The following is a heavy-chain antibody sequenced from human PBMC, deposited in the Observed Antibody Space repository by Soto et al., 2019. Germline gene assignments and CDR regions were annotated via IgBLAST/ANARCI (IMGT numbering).Heavy chain of an antibody. V-gene: IGHV3-23*01. Sequence: GGSLRLSCAASGFTFSSYAMSWVRQAPGKGLEWVSAIGGSGGTTYYADSVKGRFTISRDNSKNTLYLQMNSLRAEDTAVYYCAKGRILEWLYLDYWGQGTLVTVSS. J-gene: IGHJ4*02. CDR1: GFTFSSYA. CDR3: AKGRILEWLYLDY. CDR2: IGGSGGTT. D-gene: IGHD3-3*01.